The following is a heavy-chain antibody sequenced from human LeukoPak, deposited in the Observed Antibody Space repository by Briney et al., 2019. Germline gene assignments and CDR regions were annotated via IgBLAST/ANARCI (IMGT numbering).Heavy chain of an antibody. Sequence: GGSLRLSCVTSGFSVSNNYMSWVRQAPGKGLEWVGRIKSKTDGGTTDYAAPVKGRFTISRDDSKNTLYLQMNSLKTEDTAVYYCTHDSSGYYYRYFDYWGQGTLVTVSS. CDR1: GFSVSNNY. D-gene: IGHD3-22*01. CDR3: THDSSGYYYRYFDY. CDR2: IKSKTDGGTT. V-gene: IGHV3-15*01. J-gene: IGHJ4*02.